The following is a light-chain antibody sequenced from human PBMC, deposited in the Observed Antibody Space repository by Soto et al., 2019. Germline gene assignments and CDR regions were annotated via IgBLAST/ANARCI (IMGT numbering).Light chain of an antibody. CDR3: QQYQNLWT. J-gene: IGKJ1*01. Sequence: IMMTQSPATLSVSLGERATLSCRAGQTIYSNVAWYQQRPGQAPRLLIYRASIKATGVPARFSGSGSGTVFTLTISRLQSEVVAIYYCQQYQNLWTFGQGTKVEIK. V-gene: IGKV3-15*01. CDR1: QTIYSN. CDR2: RAS.